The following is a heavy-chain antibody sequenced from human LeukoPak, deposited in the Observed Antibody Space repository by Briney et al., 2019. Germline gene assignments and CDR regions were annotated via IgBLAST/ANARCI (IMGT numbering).Heavy chain of an antibody. V-gene: IGHV3-48*02. CDR2: IGTRGTTM. CDR3: ARGRGSS. CDR1: GFTCTSYV. J-gene: IGHJ5*02. D-gene: IGHD2-21*01. Sequence: GGSLRLSCAAPGFTCTSYVMNWVPQPPGKGLEWISYIGTRGTTMYYADSVKGRFTISRDNAKNSLYLQMNSLRDEDTAIYYCARGRGSSWGQGTLVTVSS.